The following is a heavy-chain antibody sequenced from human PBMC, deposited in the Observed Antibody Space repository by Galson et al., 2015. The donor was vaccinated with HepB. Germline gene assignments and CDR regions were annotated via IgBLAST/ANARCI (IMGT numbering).Heavy chain of an antibody. CDR3: ARGRPYYDFWSGSPYYFDY. CDR1: GYTFTSYG. J-gene: IGHJ4*02. CDR2: ISVHNGNT. D-gene: IGHD3-3*01. V-gene: IGHV1-18*01. Sequence: SVKVSCKASGYTFTSYGISWGRQAPGQGLEWMGWISVHNGNTKYAQNLQGRVTMTTETSTSTAYMELNSLRSDDTAVYYCARGRPYYDFWSGSPYYFDYWTQGTLVTVSA.